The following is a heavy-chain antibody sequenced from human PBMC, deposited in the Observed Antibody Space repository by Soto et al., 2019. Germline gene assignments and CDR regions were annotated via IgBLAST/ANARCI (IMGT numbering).Heavy chain of an antibody. J-gene: IGHJ4*02. CDR2: IYHSGNT. D-gene: IGHD2-2*02. V-gene: IGHV4-31*03. Sequence: PSETLSLTCTVSGGSITTGGSYWSWIRQHPGKGLEWIGNIYHSGNTYYNPSLKSRLTISVDTSKNHFSLMVDSVTAADTAVYYCARARFQVLYGKPYFDSWGQVTLVTVSS. CDR1: GGSITTGGSY. CDR3: ARARFQVLYGKPYFDS.